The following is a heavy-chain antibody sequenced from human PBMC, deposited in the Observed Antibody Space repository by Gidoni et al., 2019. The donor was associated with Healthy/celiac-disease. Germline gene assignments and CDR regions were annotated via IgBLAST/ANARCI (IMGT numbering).Heavy chain of an antibody. CDR2: ISYDGSNK. J-gene: IGHJ6*02. CDR3: AKESNPYSNYDHYYYGMDV. D-gene: IGHD4-4*01. V-gene: IGHV3-30*18. Sequence: QVQLVESGGGVVQPGRSLRLSCAASGFTFSSYGMHWVRQAPGKGLEWVAVISYDGSNKYYAASVKGRFTISRDNSKNTLYLQMNSLRAEDTAVYYCAKESNPYSNYDHYYYGMDVWGQGTTVTVSS. CDR1: GFTFSSYG.